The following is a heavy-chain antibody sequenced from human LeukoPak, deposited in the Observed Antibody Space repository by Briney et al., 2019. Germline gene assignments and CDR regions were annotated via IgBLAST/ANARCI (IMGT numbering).Heavy chain of an antibody. V-gene: IGHV3-7*01. CDR1: GFTFSGST. J-gene: IGHJ4*02. Sequence: HPGGSLRLSCAASGFTFSGSTMSWVRQAPGKGLEWVANINLDGSQKWYVDSVMGRLTISRDNAENSLYLQMNNLRAEDTAVYYCARAGSIGSVDYWGQGTPVTVSS. CDR2: INLDGSQK. D-gene: IGHD2/OR15-2a*01. CDR3: ARAGSIGSVDY.